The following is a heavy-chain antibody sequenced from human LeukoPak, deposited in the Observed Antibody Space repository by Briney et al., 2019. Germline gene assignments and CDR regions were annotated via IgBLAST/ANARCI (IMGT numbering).Heavy chain of an antibody. J-gene: IGHJ3*02. CDR2: IIPIFGTA. V-gene: IGHV1-69*13. Sequence: ASVKVSCKASGGTFSSYAISWVRQAPGQGLEWMGGIIPIFGTANYAQKFQGRVTITADESTSTAYMELSSLRSEDTAVYYCARKTGDYDAFDIWGQGTMVTVSP. CDR1: GGTFSSYA. CDR3: ARKTGDYDAFDI. D-gene: IGHD7-27*01.